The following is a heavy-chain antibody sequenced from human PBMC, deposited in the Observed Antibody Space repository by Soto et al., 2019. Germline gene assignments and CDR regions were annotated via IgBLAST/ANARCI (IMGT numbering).Heavy chain of an antibody. D-gene: IGHD2-15*01. CDR1: GFRFSDYA. CDR2: LGGSNSET. Sequence: EEQLLQSGGGLVQPGGSLRLSCVASGFRFSDYAMSWVRQAPGKGLEWVSGLGGSNSETQYAASVEGRFTVSRDNSKSTLFLQMNSLRVEDTAVYYCAKDRVDHNSVWDPFDIWGQGTVVTVSS. V-gene: IGHV3-23*01. J-gene: IGHJ3*02. CDR3: AKDRVDHNSVWDPFDI.